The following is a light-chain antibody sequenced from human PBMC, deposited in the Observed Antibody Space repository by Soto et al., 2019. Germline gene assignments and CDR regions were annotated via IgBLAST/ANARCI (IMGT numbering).Light chain of an antibody. CDR3: QQFSSYPLT. V-gene: IGKV3-20*01. CDR2: GAS. Sequence: EIVLTQSPGTLSLSPGERATLSCRASQSVSSSSLAWYQQKPGQAPRLLIYGASSRATGIPDRFSGTGSETDFTLTISRLEPEDFAVYYCQQFSSYPLTFGGGTKVDIK. CDR1: QSVSSSS. J-gene: IGKJ4*01.